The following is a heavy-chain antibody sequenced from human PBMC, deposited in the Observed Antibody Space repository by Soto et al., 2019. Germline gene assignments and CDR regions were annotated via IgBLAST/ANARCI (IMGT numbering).Heavy chain of an antibody. V-gene: IGHV3-30*18. CDR3: AKVGYSNSLFH. D-gene: IGHD6-13*01. J-gene: IGHJ4*02. CDR2: ISEDERNK. CDR1: GFTFSSYG. Sequence: QVHLVESGGGVVQPGRSLRLSCAASGFTFSSYGMHWVRQAPGKGLEWVAVISEDERNKYYADSVKGRFTISRDNSKNTVYLQLNSLRPEDTAVYFCAKVGYSNSLFHWGQGTLVTVSS.